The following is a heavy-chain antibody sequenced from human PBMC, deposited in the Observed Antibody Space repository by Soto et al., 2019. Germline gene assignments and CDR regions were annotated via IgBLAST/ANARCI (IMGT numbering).Heavy chain of an antibody. CDR3: ARDQIQLWPTSLGADY. V-gene: IGHV1-69*13. CDR1: GGTFSSYS. Sequence: ASVKVSCKASGGTFSSYSSSWARQAPGQALEWMGGIIPIFGTANYAQKFQGRVTITADESTSTAYMELSRLRSEDTAVYYCARDQIQLWPTSLGADYWGQGTLVTVSS. CDR2: IIPIFGTA. D-gene: IGHD5-18*01. J-gene: IGHJ4*02.